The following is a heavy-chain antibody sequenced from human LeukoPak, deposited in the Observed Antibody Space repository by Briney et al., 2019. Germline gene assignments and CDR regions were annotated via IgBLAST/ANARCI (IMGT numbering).Heavy chain of an antibody. V-gene: IGHV3-73*01. CDR3: TRSDGGIDY. CDR1: GLTFSGSA. J-gene: IGHJ4*02. CDR2: IRSKANSYAT. D-gene: IGHD4-23*01. Sequence: GSLRLSCAASGLTFSGSAMHWVRQASGKGLERVGRIRSKANSYATAYAASVKGRFTISRDDSKNTAYLQMNSLKTEDTAVYYCTRSDGGIDYWGQGTLVTGSS.